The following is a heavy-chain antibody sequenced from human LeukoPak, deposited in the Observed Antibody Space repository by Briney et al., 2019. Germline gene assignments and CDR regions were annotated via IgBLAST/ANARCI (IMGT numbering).Heavy chain of an antibody. CDR3: ARGPVPAASAYYYYGMDV. V-gene: IGHV3-30-3*01. J-gene: IGHJ6*01. CDR2: ISYDGSNK. CDR1: GFTFSSYA. D-gene: IGHD2-2*01. Sequence: GRSLRLSCAASGFTFSSYAMHWVRQAPGKGLEWVAVISYDGSNKYYADSVKGRFTISRDNSKNTLYLQMYSLRAEDTAVCYCARGPVPAASAYYYYGMDVWGQGATVTVSS.